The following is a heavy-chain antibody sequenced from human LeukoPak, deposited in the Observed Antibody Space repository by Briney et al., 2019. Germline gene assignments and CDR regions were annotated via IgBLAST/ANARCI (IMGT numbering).Heavy chain of an antibody. CDR1: GFTFSSYW. Sequence: GGSLRLSCAASGFTFSSYWMSWVRQAPGKGLEWVANIKQDGSEKYYVDSVKGRFTISRDNAKNSLYLQMNSLRAEDTAVYYCARGYYYDSSGFRHWGQGTLVTVSS. V-gene: IGHV3-7*01. D-gene: IGHD3-22*01. J-gene: IGHJ4*02. CDR3: ARGYYYDSSGFRH. CDR2: IKQDGSEK.